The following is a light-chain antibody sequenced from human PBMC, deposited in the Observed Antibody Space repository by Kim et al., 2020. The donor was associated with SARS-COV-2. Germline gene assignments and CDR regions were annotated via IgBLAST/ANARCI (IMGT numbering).Light chain of an antibody. CDR1: SSTIGNNA. Sequence: QSVLTQPPSASGTPGQSVTISCSGSSSTIGNNAVDWYQQLSGTAPTLLIHSNDQRPSGVPDRFSGSKSGTSASLAISGLQSEDEADYYCASWDDGLNAWVFGGGTQLTVL. CDR3: ASWDDGLNAWV. J-gene: IGLJ3*02. V-gene: IGLV1-44*01. CDR2: SND.